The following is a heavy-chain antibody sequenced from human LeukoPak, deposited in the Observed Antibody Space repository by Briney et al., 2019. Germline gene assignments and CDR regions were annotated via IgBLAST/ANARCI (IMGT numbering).Heavy chain of an antibody. CDR2: INPNSGGT. CDR3: ARDHVAVAGTGRDY. V-gene: IGHV1-2*02. D-gene: IGHD6-19*01. J-gene: IGHJ4*02. Sequence: VKVSCKASGYTFTGYYMHWVRQAPGQGLEWMGWINPNSGGTNYAQKFQGRVTMTRDTSISTAYMELSRLRSDDTAVYYCARDHVAVAGTGRDYWGQGTLVTVSS. CDR1: GYTFTGYY.